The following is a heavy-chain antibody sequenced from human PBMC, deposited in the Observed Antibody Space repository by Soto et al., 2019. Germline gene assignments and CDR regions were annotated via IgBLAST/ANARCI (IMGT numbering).Heavy chain of an antibody. V-gene: IGHV5-51*01. Sequence: GGSLKIACKGSGYSVTSYWIGWVRQMPGKGLEWMGIIYPGDSDTRYSPSFQGQVTISADKSISTAYLQWSSLKASDTAMYYWARLLGGTPPYSDNGAQGPLVTVPP. CDR3: ARLLGGTPPYSDN. D-gene: IGHD2-15*01. J-gene: IGHJ4*02. CDR2: IYPGDSDT. CDR1: GYSVTSYW.